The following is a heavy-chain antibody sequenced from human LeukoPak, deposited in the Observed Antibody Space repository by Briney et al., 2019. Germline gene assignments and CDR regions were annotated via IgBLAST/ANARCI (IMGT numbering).Heavy chain of an antibody. CDR1: GFTFDNYV. CDR3: ANDWPEGD. J-gene: IGHJ4*02. CDR2: ISWNSNNI. V-gene: IGHV3-9*01. Sequence: GGSLRLSCAASGFTFDNYVMHWVRQAPGKGLEWVSGISWNSNNIGYADSVKGRFTISRDNVKNSVYLQMNSLRAEDTAFYYCANDWPEGDWGQGTLVTVSS.